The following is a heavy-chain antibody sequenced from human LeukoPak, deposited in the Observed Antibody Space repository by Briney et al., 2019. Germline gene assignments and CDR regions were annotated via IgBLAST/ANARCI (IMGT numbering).Heavy chain of an antibody. CDR3: ATDTSTIAVRPSHYYYYYGMDV. Sequence: ASVKVSCKVSGYTLTELSMHWVRQAPGKGLEWMGGFDPEDGETIYAQKFQGRVTMTEDTSTDTAYMELSSLRSEDTAVYYCATDTSTIAVRPSHYYYYYGMDVWGQGTTVTVSS. J-gene: IGHJ6*02. CDR2: FDPEDGET. CDR1: GYTLTELS. V-gene: IGHV1-24*01. D-gene: IGHD6-6*01.